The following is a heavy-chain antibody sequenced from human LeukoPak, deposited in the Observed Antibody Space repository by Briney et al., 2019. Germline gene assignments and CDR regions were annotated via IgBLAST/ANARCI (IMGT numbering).Heavy chain of an antibody. CDR3: ATHDYVWGSYRAIDY. Sequence: GRSLRLSCAASGFTFSSYGMHWVRQAPGKGLEWVAVIWYDGSNKYYADSVKGRFTISRDNSKNTLYLQMNSLRAEDTAVYYCATHDYVWGSYRAIDYWGQGTLVTVSS. CDR2: IWYDGSNK. V-gene: IGHV3-33*01. CDR1: GFTFSSYG. D-gene: IGHD3-16*02. J-gene: IGHJ4*02.